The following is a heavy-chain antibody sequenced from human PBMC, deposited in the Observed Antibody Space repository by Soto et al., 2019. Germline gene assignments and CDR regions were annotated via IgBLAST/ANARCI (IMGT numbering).Heavy chain of an antibody. J-gene: IGHJ5*02. CDR2: INPSSGST. CDR3: AREVVVVPAENWFDP. CDR1: GYTFTSCY. D-gene: IGHD2-2*01. Sequence: GASVKVSCQASGYTFTSCYMHWVRQAPGQGLEWMGIINPSSGSTRYAQKFQGRVTMTRDTSTSTVYMELSSLRSEDTAVYYCAREVVVVPAENWFDPWGQGTLVTVSS. V-gene: IGHV1-46*01.